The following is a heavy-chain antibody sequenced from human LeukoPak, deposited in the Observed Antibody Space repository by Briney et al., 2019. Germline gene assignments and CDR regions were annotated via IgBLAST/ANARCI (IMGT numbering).Heavy chain of an antibody. CDR3: VKDHGDYGDYDFDY. J-gene: IGHJ4*02. D-gene: IGHD4-17*01. CDR2: IYSGGST. V-gene: IGHV3-53*05. CDR1: GFTVSSNY. Sequence: PGGSLRLSCAASGFTVSSNYMSWVRQAPGKGLEWVSVIYSGGSTYYADSVKGRFTISRDNSKNTLYLQMSSLRAEDTAVYYCVKDHGDYGDYDFDYWGQGTLVTVSS.